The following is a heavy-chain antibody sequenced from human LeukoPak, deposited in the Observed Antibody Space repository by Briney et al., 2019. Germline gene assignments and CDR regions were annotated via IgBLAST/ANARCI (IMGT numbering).Heavy chain of an antibody. D-gene: IGHD4-17*01. CDR3: AYDYGDPTYYYYYGMDV. J-gene: IGHJ6*02. V-gene: IGHV3-21*01. CDR1: GFTFSSYS. CDR2: ISSSSSYI. Sequence: GGSLSLSCAASGFTFSSYSMNWVCKAQGKGLEWVSSISSSSSYIYYADSVKGRFTISRDNAKNSLYLQMNSLRAEDTAVYYCAYDYGDPTYYYYYGMDVWGQGTTVTVSS.